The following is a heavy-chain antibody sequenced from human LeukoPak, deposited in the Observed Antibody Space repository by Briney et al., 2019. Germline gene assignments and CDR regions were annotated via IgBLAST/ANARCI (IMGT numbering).Heavy chain of an antibody. CDR1: GFTFSSYS. CDR2: ISSSSSTI. J-gene: IGHJ4*02. Sequence: GGSLRLSCAASGFTFSSYSMNWVRQALGKGLEWVSYISSSSSTIYYADSVKGRFTISRDNAKNSLYLQMNSLRAEDTAVYYCARAQSFHDYSNDWGQGTLVTVSS. CDR3: ARAQSFHDYSND. D-gene: IGHD4-11*01. V-gene: IGHV3-48*01.